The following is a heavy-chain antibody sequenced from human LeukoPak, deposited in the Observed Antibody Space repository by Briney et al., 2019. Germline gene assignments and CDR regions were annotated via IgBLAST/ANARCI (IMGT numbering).Heavy chain of an antibody. CDR2: IKEDGSEK. D-gene: IGHD3-22*01. J-gene: IGHJ4*02. V-gene: IGHV3-7*01. CDR1: GFTFSTYW. Sequence: GGSLRLSCAASGFTFSTYWMSWVRQAPGKGLEWVANIKEDGSEKYYGDSVKGRFTISRDNAKNSRYLEMNSLRVEDTAVYYCARDSSGYQWGQGTLVTVSS. CDR3: ARDSSGYQ.